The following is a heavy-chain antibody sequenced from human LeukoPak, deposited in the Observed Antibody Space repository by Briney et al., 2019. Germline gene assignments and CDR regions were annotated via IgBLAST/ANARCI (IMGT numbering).Heavy chain of an antibody. Sequence: PGGSLRLSCAASGFTFGSYAMSWVRQAPGKGLEWVSAISGSGSTTYYGDSARGRFTISRDNSQNTLYLQMNSLRAEDTAVYYWSKNPSRGYFRGADYWGQGTLVTVSS. V-gene: IGHV3-23*01. J-gene: IGHJ4*02. CDR1: GFTFGSYA. CDR2: ISGSGSTT. CDR3: SKNPSRGYFRGADY. D-gene: IGHD5-12*01.